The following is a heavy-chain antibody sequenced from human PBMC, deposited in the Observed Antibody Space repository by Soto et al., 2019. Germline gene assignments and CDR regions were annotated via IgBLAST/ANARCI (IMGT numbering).Heavy chain of an antibody. CDR1: GYTFTSYA. J-gene: IGHJ4*01. D-gene: IGHD2-8*02. CDR3: ARGDWWLFDY. V-gene: IGHV1-3*05. Sequence: QVQLVQSGAEEKKPGASVKVSCKASGYTFTSYAIHWVRQAPGQRLEWMGWINAGNGNTKYSQKFQGRVTITRDTSASSAYMELSSLKSEDTAVYYCARGDWWLFDYWGQGTLVTVSS. CDR2: INAGNGNT.